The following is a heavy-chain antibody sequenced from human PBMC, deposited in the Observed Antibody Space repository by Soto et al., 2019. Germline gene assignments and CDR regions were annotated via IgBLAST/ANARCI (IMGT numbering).Heavy chain of an antibody. CDR1: GGTFNTYA. J-gene: IGHJ4*02. CDR3: AKEAGDH. CDR2: IIPIFGIK. D-gene: IGHD3-10*01. Sequence: QMQLVQSGAEVKERGSSVKISCKTSGGTFNTYALTWVRQAPGQGLEWIGGIIPIFGIKNVAQRFQGRVTINADESRTTAYMEMTSLRSDDTAVYYCAKEAGDHWGQGTLVTVSS. V-gene: IGHV1-69*01.